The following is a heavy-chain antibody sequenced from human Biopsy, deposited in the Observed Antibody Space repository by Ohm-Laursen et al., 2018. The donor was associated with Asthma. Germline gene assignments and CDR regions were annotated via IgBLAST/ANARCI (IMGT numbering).Heavy chain of an antibody. D-gene: IGHD3-22*01. CDR3: ARIPRRSGSYFVDY. CDR2: IHRSGTS. J-gene: IGHJ4*02. Sequence: SQTLSLTCTVSGDSITSGGCCWNWIRQHPGKGLEWIGYIHRSGTSYFNPSLKSRVSFSRDTSKNQFSLRLSPVTAADTAMYYCARIPRRSGSYFVDYWGQGTLVTVSS. CDR1: GDSITSGGCC. V-gene: IGHV4-31*03.